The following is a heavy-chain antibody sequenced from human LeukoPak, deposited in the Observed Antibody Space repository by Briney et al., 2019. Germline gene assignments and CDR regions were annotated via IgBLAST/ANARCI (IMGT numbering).Heavy chain of an antibody. CDR1: GFTFSSYA. CDR3: ATGGVVTAIPFDY. Sequence: GGSLRLSCAASGFTFSSYAMHWVRQAPGKGLEWMGGFDPEDGETIYAQKFQGRVTMTEDTSTDTAYMELSSLRSEDTAVYYCATGGVVTAIPFDYWGQGTLVTVSS. V-gene: IGHV1-24*01. J-gene: IGHJ4*02. D-gene: IGHD2-21*02. CDR2: FDPEDGET.